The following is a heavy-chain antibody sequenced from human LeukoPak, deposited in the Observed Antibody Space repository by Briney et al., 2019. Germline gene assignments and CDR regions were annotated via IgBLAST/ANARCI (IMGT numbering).Heavy chain of an antibody. Sequence: GGSLRLSCAASGFTFSSYSMNWVRQAPGKGLEWVAVTSYDGSNKYYADSVKGRFTISRDNSKHTLYLQMNSLRAEDTAVYYCARDGRIAARPYYYYYGMDVWGQGTTVTVSS. V-gene: IGHV3-30*03. J-gene: IGHJ6*02. CDR1: GFTFSSYS. CDR3: ARDGRIAARPYYYYYGMDV. CDR2: TSYDGSNK. D-gene: IGHD6-6*01.